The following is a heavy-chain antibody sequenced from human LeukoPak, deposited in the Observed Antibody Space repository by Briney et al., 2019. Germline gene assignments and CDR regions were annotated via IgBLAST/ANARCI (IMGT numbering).Heavy chain of an antibody. D-gene: IGHD5-18*01. CDR3: ARVGGYSYGGGHFDY. V-gene: IGHV4-39*07. Sequence: SETLSLTCTVSGGSISSSSYYWGWMRQPPGKVLEWIGTIYHSGSTYYNPSLKSRVTISVDTSKNQFSLKLSSVTAADTAVYYCARVGGYSYGGGHFDYWGQGTLVTVSS. J-gene: IGHJ4*02. CDR1: GGSISSSSYY. CDR2: IYHSGST.